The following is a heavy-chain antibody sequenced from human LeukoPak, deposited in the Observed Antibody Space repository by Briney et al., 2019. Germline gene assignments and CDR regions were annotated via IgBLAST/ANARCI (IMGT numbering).Heavy chain of an antibody. J-gene: IGHJ5*02. CDR3: ASANYYGSGSYYNEAWFDP. CDR2: ISAYNGNT. V-gene: IGHV1-18*01. D-gene: IGHD3-10*01. CDR1: GYTFTSYG. Sequence: ASVKVSCKASGYTFTSYGISWVRQAPGQGLEWMGWISAYNGNTNYAQKLQGRVTMTTDTSTSTAYMELRSLRSDDTAVYYCASANYYGSGSYYNEAWFDPWGQGTLVTVSS.